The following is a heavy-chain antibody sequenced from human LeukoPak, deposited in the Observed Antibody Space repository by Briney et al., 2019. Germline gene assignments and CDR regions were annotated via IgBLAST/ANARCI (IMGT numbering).Heavy chain of an antibody. V-gene: IGHV1-46*01. J-gene: IGHJ6*02. Sequence: ASVTVSCKASGYTFTSYYIHWVRQAPGQGLEWMGVINPSGGRTTYAQKFQGRVTMTRDTSTSTVYMELSSLRSDDTAVYYGMDVWGQGTTVTVSS. CDR3: MDV. CDR2: INPSGGRT. CDR1: GYTFTSYY.